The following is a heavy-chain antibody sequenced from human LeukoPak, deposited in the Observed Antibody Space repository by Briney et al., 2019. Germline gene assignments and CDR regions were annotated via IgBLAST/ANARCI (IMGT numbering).Heavy chain of an antibody. V-gene: IGHV1-69*01. Sequence: SVKVSCKASGGTFSSYAISWVRQAPGQGLEWMGGIIPIFGTANYAQKFQGRVTITADESTSTAYMELSSLRSEDTAVYYCARDLNSSGYYGYYYYYGMDVWGQGTTVTVSS. CDR2: IIPIFGTA. J-gene: IGHJ6*02. D-gene: IGHD3-22*01. CDR3: ARDLNSSGYYGYYYYYGMDV. CDR1: GGTFSSYA.